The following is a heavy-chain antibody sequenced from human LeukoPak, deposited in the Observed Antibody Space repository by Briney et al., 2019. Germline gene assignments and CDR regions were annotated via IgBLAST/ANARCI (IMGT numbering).Heavy chain of an antibody. CDR2: IYYSGST. Sequence: PSETPSLTCTVSGGSISSYYWSWIRQPPGKGLEWIGYIYYSGSTDYNPSLKSRVTISVDTSKNQFSLKLSSVTAADTAVYYCARTGAAAMHFDYWGQGTLVTVSS. CDR1: GGSISSYY. V-gene: IGHV4-59*01. J-gene: IGHJ4*02. CDR3: ARTGAAAMHFDY. D-gene: IGHD6-13*01.